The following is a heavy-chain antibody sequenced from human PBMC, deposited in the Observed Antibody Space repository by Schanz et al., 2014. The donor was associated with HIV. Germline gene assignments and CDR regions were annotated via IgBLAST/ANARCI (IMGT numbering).Heavy chain of an antibody. V-gene: IGHV3-23*04. Sequence: EVQLVESGGGLVQPGRSLRLSCAASGFTFDDYAMHWVRQAPGKGLEWVSVISGSGGSTYYADSVKGRFTISRDNSKNTLYLQMNSLRAEDTAVYYCANLVVAATDDAFDIWGQGTMVTVSS. CDR2: ISGSGGST. J-gene: IGHJ3*02. CDR3: ANLVVAATDDAFDI. D-gene: IGHD2-15*01. CDR1: GFTFDDYA.